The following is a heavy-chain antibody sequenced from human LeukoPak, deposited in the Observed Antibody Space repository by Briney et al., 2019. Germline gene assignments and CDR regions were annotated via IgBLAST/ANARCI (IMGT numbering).Heavy chain of an antibody. CDR3: ARGRSGSYQYYYGLDV. J-gene: IGHJ6*02. D-gene: IGHD1-26*01. Sequence: SQTLSLTCTVSGGSISSGSYYWSWIRQPAGKGLEWTGRIYTSGSTNYNPSLKSRVTISVDTSKNQFSLKLSSVTAADTAVYYYARGRSGSYQYYYGLDVWGQGTTVTVSS. V-gene: IGHV4-61*02. CDR1: GGSISSGSYY. CDR2: IYTSGST.